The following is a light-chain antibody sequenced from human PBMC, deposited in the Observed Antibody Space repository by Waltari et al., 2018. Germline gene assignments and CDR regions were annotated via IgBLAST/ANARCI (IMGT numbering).Light chain of an antibody. CDR3: QQYYSTLALT. Sequence: DIVMTQSPDSLAVSLGERATINCKSSQSVLYSSNNKNYLAWYQQKRGQPPKLLIYWASTRESGVPDRFSGSGSGTDFTLTISSLQAEDVAVYYCQQYYSTLALTFGGGTKVEIK. J-gene: IGKJ4*01. CDR1: QSVLYSSNNKNY. CDR2: WAS. V-gene: IGKV4-1*01.